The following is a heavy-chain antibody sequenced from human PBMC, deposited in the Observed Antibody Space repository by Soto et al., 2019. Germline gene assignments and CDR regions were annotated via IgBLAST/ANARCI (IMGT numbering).Heavy chain of an antibody. CDR3: AKHAAAAAPDY. V-gene: IGHV3-11*01. CDR1: GFTFSDYY. D-gene: IGHD6-13*01. CDR2: ISNAGGAT. J-gene: IGHJ4*02. Sequence: GGSLRLSCAASGFTFSDYYMTWIRQAPGKGLEWISYISNAGGATSYADSVKGRFTISRDNAKNSLFLQMNNLRAEDTAVYYCAKHAAAAAPDYWGQGTQVTVSS.